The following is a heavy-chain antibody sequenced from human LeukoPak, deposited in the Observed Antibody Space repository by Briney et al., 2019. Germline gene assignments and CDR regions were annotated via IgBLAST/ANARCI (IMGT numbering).Heavy chain of an antibody. CDR1: GESFSGYY. Sequence: PSETLSLTCAVYGESFSGYYWSWIRQPPGKGLEWIGDINHSGSTNYNPSLKSRVTISVDTSKNQFSLQLNSVTPEDTAVYYCARDHYSSGWTYYFDYWGQGTLVTVSS. CDR2: INHSGST. V-gene: IGHV4-34*01. J-gene: IGHJ4*02. CDR3: ARDHYSSGWTYYFDY. D-gene: IGHD6-19*01.